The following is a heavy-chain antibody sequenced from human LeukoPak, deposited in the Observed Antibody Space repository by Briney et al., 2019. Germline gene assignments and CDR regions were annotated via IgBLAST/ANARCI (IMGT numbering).Heavy chain of an antibody. V-gene: IGHV4-61*02. CDR2: IYTSGST. CDR1: GGSISSGSYY. D-gene: IGHD1-26*01. CDR3: ARSGKPSYSGSYLLGGAFDI. J-gene: IGHJ3*02. Sequence: SETLSLTCTVSGGSISSGSYYWSWIRQPAGKGLEWIGRIYTSGSTNYNPSLKSRVTTSVDTSKNQFSLKLSSVTAADTAVYYCARSGKPSYSGSYLLGGAFDIWGQGTMVTVSS.